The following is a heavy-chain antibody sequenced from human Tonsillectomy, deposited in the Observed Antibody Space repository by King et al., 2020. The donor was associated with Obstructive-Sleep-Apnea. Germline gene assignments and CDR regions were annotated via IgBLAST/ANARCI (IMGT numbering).Heavy chain of an antibody. CDR2: IYWNDDK. J-gene: IGHJ4*02. Sequence: ITLKESGPTLVKPTQTLTLTCTFSGFSLSTSGVGVGWIRQPPGKALEWRALIYWNDDKRYSPSLKSRLTITKDTSKNQVVLTMTNMDPVDTATYYCAHAVRGYSPGYWGQGTLVTVSS. CDR1: GFSLSTSGVG. CDR3: AHAVRGYSPGY. V-gene: IGHV2-5*01. D-gene: IGHD5-18*01.